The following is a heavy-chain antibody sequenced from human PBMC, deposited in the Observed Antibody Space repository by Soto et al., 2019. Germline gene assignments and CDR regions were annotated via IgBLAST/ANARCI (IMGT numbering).Heavy chain of an antibody. Sequence: QVQLVESGGGVVQPGRSLRLSCAASGFTFSSYGMHWVRQAPGKGLEWVAVISYDGSNKYYADSVKGRFTISRDNSKNTLYLQMNRLSAEDTAVYYCAKDPSGDYEFLWGQGTLVTVSS. CDR3: AKDPSGDYEFL. J-gene: IGHJ4*02. CDR2: ISYDGSNK. V-gene: IGHV3-30*18. D-gene: IGHD4-17*01. CDR1: GFTFSSYG.